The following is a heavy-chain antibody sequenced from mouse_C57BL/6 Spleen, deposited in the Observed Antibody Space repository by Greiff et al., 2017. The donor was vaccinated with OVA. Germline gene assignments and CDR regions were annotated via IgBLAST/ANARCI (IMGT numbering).Heavy chain of an antibody. J-gene: IGHJ2*01. CDR3: ARSAYYSNYGYFDY. CDR1: GYSFTGYY. V-gene: IGHV1-42*01. CDR2: INPSTGGT. Sequence: EVQLQQSGPELVKPGASVKISCKASGYSFTGYYMNWVKQSPEKSLEWIGEINPSTGGTTYNQKFKAKATLTVDKSSSTAYMQLKSLTSEDSAVYYCARSAYYSNYGYFDYWGQGTTLTVSS. D-gene: IGHD2-5*01.